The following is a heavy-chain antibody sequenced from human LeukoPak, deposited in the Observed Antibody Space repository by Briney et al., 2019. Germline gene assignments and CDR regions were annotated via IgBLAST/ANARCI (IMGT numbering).Heavy chain of an antibody. CDR2: IIPIFGTA. J-gene: IGHJ6*02. CDR3: ARDGGMMAAAGDYYYYGMDV. CDR1: GGTFSSYA. Sequence: GASVKVSCKASGGTFSSYAISWVRQAPGQGLEWMGEIIPIFGTANYAQKFQGRVTITADESTSTAYMELSSLRSEDTAVYYCARDGGMMAAAGDYYYYGMDVWGQGTTVTVSS. V-gene: IGHV1-69*13. D-gene: IGHD6-13*01.